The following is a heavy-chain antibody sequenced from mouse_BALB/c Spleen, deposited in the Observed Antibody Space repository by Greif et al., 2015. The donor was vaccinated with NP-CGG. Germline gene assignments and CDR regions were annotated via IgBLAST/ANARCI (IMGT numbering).Heavy chain of an antibody. J-gene: IGHJ1*01. CDR3: ARDGNYWYFDV. D-gene: IGHD2-1*01. CDR2: ISDGGSYT. Sequence: DVKLVESGGGLVKTGGSLKLSCAASGFTFSDYYMYWVRQTPEKRLEWVATISDGGSYTYYPDSVKGRFTISRDNAKNNLYLQMSSLKSEDTAMYYCARDGNYWYFDVWGAGTTVTVSS. CDR1: GFTFSDYY. V-gene: IGHV5-4*02.